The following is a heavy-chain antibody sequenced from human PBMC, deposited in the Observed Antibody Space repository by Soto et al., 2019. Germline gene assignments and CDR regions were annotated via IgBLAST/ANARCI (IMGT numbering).Heavy chain of an antibody. D-gene: IGHD6-19*01. Sequence: QVQLQQWGAGLLKPSETLSLTCAVYGGSFSGYYWSWIRQPPGKGLEWIGEINHSGSTNYNPSLKSRVTTSVDTSKNQFSLKLSSVTAADTAVYYCARSSGWRNWYFDLWGRGTLVTVSS. CDR3: ARSSGWRNWYFDL. J-gene: IGHJ2*01. CDR2: INHSGST. CDR1: GGSFSGYY. V-gene: IGHV4-34*01.